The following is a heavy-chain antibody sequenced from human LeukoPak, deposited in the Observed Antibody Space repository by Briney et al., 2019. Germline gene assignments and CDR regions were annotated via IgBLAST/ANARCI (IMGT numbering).Heavy chain of an antibody. J-gene: IGHJ4*02. V-gene: IGHV3-7*01. CDR1: GFTFSSDW. D-gene: IGHD5-24*01. CDR3: ARDGYNPLFDY. Sequence: GGSLRLSCAASGFTFSSDWMSWVRQAPGKGLEWVANIKQDGSEKYYVDSVKGRFTISRDNAKNSLYLQMNSLRAEDTAVYYCARDGYNPLFDYWGQGTLVTVPS. CDR2: IKQDGSEK.